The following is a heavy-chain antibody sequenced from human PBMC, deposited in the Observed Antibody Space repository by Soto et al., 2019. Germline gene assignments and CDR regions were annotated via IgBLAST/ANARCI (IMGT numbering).Heavy chain of an antibody. V-gene: IGHV3-30*03. CDR2: ISSDGSNK. J-gene: IGHJ6*02. D-gene: IGHD2-21*02. CDR1: GFTFSSYG. CDR3: GRGDILPEGFWYYYGMDV. Sequence: QVQLVESGGGVVQPGRSLRLSCAASGFTFSSYGIHWVRQAPGKGLEWVAVISSDGSNKYYGDSVKGRFTISRDNSKNTLFLQMNSLRVEDTAVYYCGRGDILPEGFWYYYGMDVWGQGTTVTVSS.